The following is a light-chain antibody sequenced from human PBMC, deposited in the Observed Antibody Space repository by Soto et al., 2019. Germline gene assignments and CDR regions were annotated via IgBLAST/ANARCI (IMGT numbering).Light chain of an antibody. CDR1: QSVFYSPNNRNY. Sequence: DIVMTQSPDSLAVSLGERASINCKSSQSVFYSPNNRNYLAWYQQKPGQPPKLLIYWASVRESGVPDRFSGSGSGTDFTLTISSLQSEDVAVYYCQQYFSSSPPLTFGGGTRVEIK. CDR3: QQYFSSSPPLT. J-gene: IGKJ4*01. V-gene: IGKV4-1*01. CDR2: WAS.